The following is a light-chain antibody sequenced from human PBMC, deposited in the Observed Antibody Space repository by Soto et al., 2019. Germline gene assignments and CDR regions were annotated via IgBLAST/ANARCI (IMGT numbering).Light chain of an antibody. CDR3: QQYGSSPIT. Sequence: EIVLTQSPGTLSLSPGERATFFCRASQTITNNYFAWYQQKPGQAPRLLIYGASNRATGAPDRFRGGGSGTDFTLTISRLEPEDFAMYHCQQYGSSPITFGRGTQLEIK. J-gene: IGKJ5*01. V-gene: IGKV3-20*01. CDR2: GAS. CDR1: QTITNNY.